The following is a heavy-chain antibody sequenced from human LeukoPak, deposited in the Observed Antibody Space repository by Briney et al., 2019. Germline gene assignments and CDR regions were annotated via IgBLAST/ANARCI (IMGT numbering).Heavy chain of an antibody. J-gene: IGHJ3*02. Sequence: SETLSLTCAVSGGSISSGGYSWSWIRQPPGKGLEWIGYIYHSGSTYYNPSLKSQVTISVDRSKNQFSLKLSSVTAADTAVYYCARKNDAFDIWGQGTMVTVSS. CDR2: IYHSGST. CDR3: ARKNDAFDI. CDR1: GGSISSGGYS. V-gene: IGHV4-30-2*01.